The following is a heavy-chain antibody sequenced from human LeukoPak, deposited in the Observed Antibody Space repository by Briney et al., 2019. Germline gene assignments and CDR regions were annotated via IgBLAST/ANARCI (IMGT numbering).Heavy chain of an antibody. CDR1: GYTFTSYG. CDR3: AREVPLDEYSSSSSYYYMDV. D-gene: IGHD6-6*01. CDR2: ISAYNGNT. Sequence: ASVKVSCKASGYTFTSYGISWVRQAPGQGLEWMGWISAYNGNTNYAQKLQGRVTMTTDTSTSTAYMELRSLRSDDTAVYYCAREVPLDEYSSSSSYYYMDVWGKGTTVTVS. J-gene: IGHJ6*03. V-gene: IGHV1-18*01.